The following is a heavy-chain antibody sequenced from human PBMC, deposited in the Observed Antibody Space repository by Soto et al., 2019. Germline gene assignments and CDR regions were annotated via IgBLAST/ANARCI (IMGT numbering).Heavy chain of an antibody. D-gene: IGHD7-27*01. J-gene: IGHJ3*02. CDR2: INHSGST. CDR3: ARPPTANLDAFDI. Sequence: QVQLQQWGAGLLKPSETLSLTCAVYGGSFSGYYWSWIRQPPGKGLEWIGEINHSGSTNYNPSLKSRVTISVDTSKNQFSLKLSSVTAADTAVYYCARPPTANLDAFDIWGQGTMVTVSS. CDR1: GGSFSGYY. V-gene: IGHV4-34*01.